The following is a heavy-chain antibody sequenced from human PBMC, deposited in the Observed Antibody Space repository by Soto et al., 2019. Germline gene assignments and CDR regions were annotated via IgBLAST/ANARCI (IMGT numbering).Heavy chain of an antibody. V-gene: IGHV1-18*01. J-gene: IGHJ4*02. D-gene: IGHD6-13*01. CDR2: ISAYNGNT. Sequence: ASVKVSCKASGYTFTSYAMHWVRQAPGQGLERMGWISAYNGNTNYAQKLQGRVTMTTDTSTSTAYMELRSLRSDDTAVYYCARDWAAAGHFDYWGQGTLVTVSS. CDR1: GYTFTSYA. CDR3: ARDWAAAGHFDY.